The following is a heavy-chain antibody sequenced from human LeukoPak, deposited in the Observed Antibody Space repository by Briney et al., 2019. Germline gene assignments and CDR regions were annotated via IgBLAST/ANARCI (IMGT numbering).Heavy chain of an antibody. CDR2: ISGSGGGT. J-gene: IGHJ4*02. CDR3: SKRGAYYFDY. D-gene: IGHD1-26*01. V-gene: IGHV3-23*01. CDR1: GLTFSTYA. Sequence: QPGGSLRLSCAASGLTFSTYAMSWVRQAPGKGLGWVSSISGSGGGTYYADFVKGRFTISRDNSKNSLFLQMNNLRAEDTAVYYCSKRGAYYFDYWGQGTLVTVSS.